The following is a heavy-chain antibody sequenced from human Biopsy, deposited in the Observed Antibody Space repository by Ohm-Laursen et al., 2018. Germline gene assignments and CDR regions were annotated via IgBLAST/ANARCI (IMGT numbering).Heavy chain of an antibody. D-gene: IGHD2/OR15-2a*01. CDR1: GGSISSDY. Sequence: GTLSLTCTVSGGSISSDYWSWIRQTPGKGLEWIGYIYYSGSTNYNPSLKSRVTISVDTFKNQFSLRLNSVTAADTAVYYCARATNSTGWPYYYFYGMDVWGQGTTVTVSS. V-gene: IGHV4-59*01. J-gene: IGHJ6*02. CDR3: ARATNSTGWPYYYFYGMDV. CDR2: IYYSGST.